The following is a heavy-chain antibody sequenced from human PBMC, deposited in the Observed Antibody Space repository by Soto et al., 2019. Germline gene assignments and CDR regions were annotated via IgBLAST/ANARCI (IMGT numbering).Heavy chain of an antibody. CDR2: IKQDGSEK. V-gene: IGHV3-7*01. J-gene: IGHJ3*02. Sequence: GESLKISCAASGFTFSSYWMSWVRQAPGKGLEWVANIKQDGSEKYYVDSVKGRFTISRDNAKNSLYLQMNSLRAEDTAVYYCARDGVIVGATTHAFDIWGQGTMVTVSS. D-gene: IGHD1-26*01. CDR3: ARDGVIVGATTHAFDI. CDR1: GFTFSSYW.